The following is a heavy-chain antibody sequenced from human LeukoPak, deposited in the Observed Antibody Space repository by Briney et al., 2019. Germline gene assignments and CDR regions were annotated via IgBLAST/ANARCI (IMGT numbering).Heavy chain of an antibody. V-gene: IGHV5-51*01. J-gene: IGHJ3*02. CDR1: GYSFSSYW. Sequence: GESLKISCKGSGYSFSSYWIGWVRQMPGKGLEWMGIIYPGDSDTRYSPSFQGQVTISVDKSISTAYLQWSSLKASDTAMYYCARQVRPYYYDSSGYKDAFDIWGQGTMVTVSS. D-gene: IGHD3-22*01. CDR2: IYPGDSDT. CDR3: ARQVRPYYYDSSGYKDAFDI.